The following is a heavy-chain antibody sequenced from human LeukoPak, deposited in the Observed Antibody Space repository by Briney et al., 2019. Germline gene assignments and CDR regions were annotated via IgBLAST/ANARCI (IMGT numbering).Heavy chain of an antibody. J-gene: IGHJ4*02. D-gene: IGHD3-22*01. V-gene: IGHV5-51*01. CDR2: IYPGDSDT. Sequence: GESLKISCKGSGYSFTSYWIGWVRQMPGKGLEWMGIIYPGDSDTRYSPSFQGQVTISADKSISTAYLQWSSLKASDTAMYYCARPLVPGSSGYPTLGYLGQGTLVTVSS. CDR1: GYSFTSYW. CDR3: ARPLVPGSSGYPTLGY.